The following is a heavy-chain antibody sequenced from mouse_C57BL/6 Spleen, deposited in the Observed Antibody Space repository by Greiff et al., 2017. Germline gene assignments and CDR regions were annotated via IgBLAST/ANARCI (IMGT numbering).Heavy chain of an antibody. CDR1: GYTFTSYW. CDR3: ARWKTTVVATGWAMDY. Sequence: QVQLQQPGAELVRPGTSVKLSCKASGYTFTSYWMHWVKQRPGQGLEWIGVIDPSDSYTNYNQKFKGKAPLTVDTSSSTAYMQLSSLTSEDSAVSYCARWKTTVVATGWAMDYWGQGTSVTVSS. J-gene: IGHJ4*01. CDR2: IDPSDSYT. V-gene: IGHV1-59*01. D-gene: IGHD1-1*01.